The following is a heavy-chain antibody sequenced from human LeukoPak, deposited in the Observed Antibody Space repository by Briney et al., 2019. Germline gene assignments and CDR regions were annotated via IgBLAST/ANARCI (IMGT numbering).Heavy chain of an antibody. CDR2: IYNSGST. V-gene: IGHV4-59*08. Sequence: SETLSLTCSVSGGSISSYYWNWIRQPPGKGLEWMGYIYNSGSTNYNPSLRSRVTISVDTSKNQFSLNLSSVTAAATAVYYCARGGNYGDYDGYFDYWGQGTLVTVSS. J-gene: IGHJ4*02. CDR3: ARGGNYGDYDGYFDY. D-gene: IGHD4-17*01. CDR1: GGSISSYY.